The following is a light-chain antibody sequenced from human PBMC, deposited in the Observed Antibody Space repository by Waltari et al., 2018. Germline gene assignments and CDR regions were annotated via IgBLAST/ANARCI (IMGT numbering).Light chain of an antibody. J-gene: IGLJ1*01. CDR2: GVS. CDR1: SSHVGRYNL. V-gene: IGLV2-23*02. CDR3: CSYAGGSAFV. Sequence: QSALTQPASVSGSPGQSIPIPCTGTSSHVGRYNLVSWYQHPPGKAPKLIIYGVSKRPSGVSNRFSGSKSGNTASLTISGLRTEDEADYYCCSYAGGSAFVFGTGTKITVL.